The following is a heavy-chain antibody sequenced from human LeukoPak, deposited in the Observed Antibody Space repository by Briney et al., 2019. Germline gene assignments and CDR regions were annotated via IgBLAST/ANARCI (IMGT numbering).Heavy chain of an antibody. CDR3: ATYPHPSEGYDSWTYAPFDF. V-gene: IGHV3-74*01. CDR2: INSDGSST. D-gene: IGHD3-10*01. J-gene: IGHJ4*02. Sequence: QPGDSLRLTCATSGFTFGTHWMYWVRQAPGKGPTCVSRINSDGSSTGYADSVKGRFTISRDNAKNTLFLQMDSLRAEDTAVYYCATYPHPSEGYDSWTYAPFDFWGQGTQVTVSS. CDR1: GFTFGTHW.